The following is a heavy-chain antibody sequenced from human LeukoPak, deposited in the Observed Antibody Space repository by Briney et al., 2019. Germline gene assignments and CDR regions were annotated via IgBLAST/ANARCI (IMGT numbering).Heavy chain of an antibody. CDR3: ARGTVTTYFFDY. CDR1: DGSISGYY. V-gene: IGHV4-59*01. D-gene: IGHD4-17*01. CDR2: IYYTGST. J-gene: IGHJ4*02. Sequence: PSETLSLTCSVSDGSISGYYWGWIRQPPGKGLEWIGYIYYTGSTNYNPSLKSRVTMSVDTSKNHFSLKLSSVTAADTAVYYCARGTVTTYFFDYWGQGTLVTVSS.